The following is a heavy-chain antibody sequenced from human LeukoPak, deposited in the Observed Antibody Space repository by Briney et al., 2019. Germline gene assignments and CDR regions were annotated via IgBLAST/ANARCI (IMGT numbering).Heavy chain of an antibody. CDR2: INHSGST. J-gene: IGHJ4*02. CDR1: GGSFSGYY. CDR3: ARGERGSTYYYDSSGYSPPGDY. Sequence: SETLSLTCAVYGGSFSGYYWSWVRQPPGKGLEWIGEINHSGSTNYNPSLKSRVTISVDTSKNQFSLKLSSVTAADTAVYYCARGERGSTYYYDSSGYSPPGDYWGQGTLVTVSS. D-gene: IGHD3-22*01. V-gene: IGHV4-34*01.